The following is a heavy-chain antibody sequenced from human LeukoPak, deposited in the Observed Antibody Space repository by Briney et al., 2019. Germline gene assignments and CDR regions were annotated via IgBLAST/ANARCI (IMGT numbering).Heavy chain of an antibody. CDR3: ARSLPGGFGELSWFDP. V-gene: IGHV1-69*04. D-gene: IGHD3-10*01. CDR2: IIPILGIA. J-gene: IGHJ5*02. Sequence: SVKVSCKASGYTFTTYGISWVRQAPGQGLEWMGRIIPILGIANYAQKFQGRVTITADKSTSTAYMELSSLRSEDTAVYYCARSLPGGFGELSWFDPWGQGTLVTVSS. CDR1: GYTFTTYG.